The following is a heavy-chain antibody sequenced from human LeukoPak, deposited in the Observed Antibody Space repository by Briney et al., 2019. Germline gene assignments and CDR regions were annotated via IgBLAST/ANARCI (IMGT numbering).Heavy chain of an antibody. CDR3: ARLYCSGGSCSNPFDY. CDR2: ISAYNGNT. V-gene: IGHV1-18*01. Sequence: GASVKVSCKASGYTFTSYGISRVRQAPGQGLEWMGWISAYNGNTNYAQKLQGRVTMTTDTSTSTAYMELRSLRSDDTAVYYCARLYCSGGSCSNPFDYWGQGTLVTVSS. J-gene: IGHJ4*02. D-gene: IGHD2-15*01. CDR1: GYTFTSYG.